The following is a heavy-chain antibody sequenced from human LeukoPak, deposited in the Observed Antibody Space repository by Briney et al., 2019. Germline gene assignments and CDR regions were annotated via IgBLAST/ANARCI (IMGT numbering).Heavy chain of an antibody. CDR1: GFPFSSYA. Sequence: GGSLRLSCSASGFPFSSYAMHWVRQAPGKGLEYVSAISDSGGSTYYADSVKGRFTISRDNSKNTLYLQMSSLRAEDTAVYYCVKGFIPDYDSSGYPYYFDYWGQGTLVTVSS. CDR2: ISDSGGST. CDR3: VKGFIPDYDSSGYPYYFDY. D-gene: IGHD3-22*01. J-gene: IGHJ4*02. V-gene: IGHV3-64D*09.